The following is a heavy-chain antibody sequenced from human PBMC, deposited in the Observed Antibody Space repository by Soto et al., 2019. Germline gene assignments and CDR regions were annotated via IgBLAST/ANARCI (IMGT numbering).Heavy chain of an antibody. D-gene: IGHD3-22*01. CDR3: ARGSVDTVDSSGFYEC. Sequence: PSETRSLTCAVYGGSFSAYYWSWIRQHPGKGLEWIGEINHSGGTSYNPSLKSRVTISVDTSKSQFSLKLTSATAADRAVYYCARGSVDTVDSSGFYECWGKGNTVIVSS. V-gene: IGHV4-34*01. CDR2: INHSGGT. CDR1: GGSFSAYY. J-gene: IGHJ6*04.